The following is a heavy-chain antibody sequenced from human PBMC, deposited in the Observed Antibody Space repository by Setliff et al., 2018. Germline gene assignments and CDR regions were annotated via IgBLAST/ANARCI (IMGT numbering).Heavy chain of an antibody. Sequence: SETLSLTCIVSGDSIYNHFWSWVRQPPGKGLEWIGYIYSTGSTNYNPSPKSRVAISIDTSKNQFSLKVNSVTAADTAIYYCARGLNSVSWTFAYWGQGSLVTVSS. D-gene: IGHD2-15*01. V-gene: IGHV4-4*08. CDR1: GDSIYNHF. CDR3: ARGLNSVSWTFAY. CDR2: IYSTGST. J-gene: IGHJ4*02.